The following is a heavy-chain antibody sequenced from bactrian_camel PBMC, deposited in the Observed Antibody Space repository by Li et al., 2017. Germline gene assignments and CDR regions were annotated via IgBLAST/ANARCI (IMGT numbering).Heavy chain of an antibody. CDR1: GYILGRHC. D-gene: IGHD1*01. V-gene: IGHV3S26*01. J-gene: IGHJ4*01. Sequence: HVQLVESGGGSAQAGGSLRLSCIVSGYILGRHCLAWFRQAPGKEREGVAAIESNGDTIYAGSLEGHFTISRDNAKNTLYLQMNSLRPEDTAMYYCRGDKTSGCLDANDNYAEGPGTQVTVS. CDR2: IESNGDT.